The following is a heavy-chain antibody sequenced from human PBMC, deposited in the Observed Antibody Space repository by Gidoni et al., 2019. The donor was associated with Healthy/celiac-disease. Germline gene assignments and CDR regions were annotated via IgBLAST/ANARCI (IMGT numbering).Heavy chain of an antibody. Sequence: QVQLQQWGAGLLKPSETLSLTCPVYGGSFSGYYWRWLRQPPGKGLEWIGEINPSGSTNYNPSLKSRVTISVDTSKNQFSLKLSSVTAADTAVYYCARVADIVVVVAATPGRNWFDPWGQGTLVTVSS. CDR1: GGSFSGYY. CDR2: INPSGST. CDR3: ARVADIVVVVAATPGRNWFDP. V-gene: IGHV4-34*01. J-gene: IGHJ5*02. D-gene: IGHD2-15*01.